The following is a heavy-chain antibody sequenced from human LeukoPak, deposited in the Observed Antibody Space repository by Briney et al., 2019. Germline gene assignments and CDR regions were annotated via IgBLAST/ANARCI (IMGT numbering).Heavy chain of an antibody. Sequence: TLSLTCTVSGGSISSGGYYWSWIRQHPGKGLEWIGYIYYSGSTYYNPSLKSRVTISVDTSKNQSSLKLSSVTAADTAVYYCARDGGELGGLDYWGQGTLVTVSS. CDR2: IYYSGST. V-gene: IGHV4-31*03. D-gene: IGHD7-27*01. CDR1: GGSISSGGYY. CDR3: ARDGGELGGLDY. J-gene: IGHJ4*02.